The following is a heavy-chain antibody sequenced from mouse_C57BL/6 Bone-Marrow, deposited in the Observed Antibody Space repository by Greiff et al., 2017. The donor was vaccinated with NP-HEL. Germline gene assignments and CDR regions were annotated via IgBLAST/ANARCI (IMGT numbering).Heavy chain of an antibody. CDR1: GYTFTSYT. V-gene: IGHV1-4*01. J-gene: IGHJ2*01. Sequence: QVTLKESGAELARPGASVKMSCKASGYTFTSYTMHWVKQRPGQGLEWIGYINPSSGYTKYNQKFKDKATLTADKSSSTAYMQLSSLTSEDSAVYYCAREEVFDYWGQGTTLTVSS. CDR2: INPSSGYT. CDR3: AREEVFDY.